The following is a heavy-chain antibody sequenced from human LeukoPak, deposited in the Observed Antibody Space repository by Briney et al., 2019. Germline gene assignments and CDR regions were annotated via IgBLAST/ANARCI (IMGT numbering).Heavy chain of an antibody. J-gene: IGHJ4*02. CDR1: GYTFTSYD. V-gene: IGHV1-18*01. CDR2: ISAYNGDT. D-gene: IGHD2-2*01. CDR3: ARDYCSSTSCPKDYFDY. Sequence: ASVKVSCKASGYTFTSYDINWVRQATGQGLEWMGWISAYNGDTNYAQKLQGRVTMTTDTSTSTAYMELRSLRSDDTAVYYCARDYCSSTSCPKDYFDYWGQGTLVTVSS.